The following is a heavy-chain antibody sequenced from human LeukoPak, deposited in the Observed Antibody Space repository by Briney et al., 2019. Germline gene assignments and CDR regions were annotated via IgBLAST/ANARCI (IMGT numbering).Heavy chain of an antibody. J-gene: IGHJ4*02. Sequence: GESLRISCEGSGYRLFHYWIGWGRQMPRERLEWMGIIYPGDSNTKYNPSFQGQVTISADKSVSTAYLQWSSLKASDTAMYYCARRGGLDYWGQGTLVTVSS. CDR1: GYRLFHYW. CDR2: IYPGDSNT. CDR3: ARRGGLDY. D-gene: IGHD3-10*01. V-gene: IGHV5-51*01.